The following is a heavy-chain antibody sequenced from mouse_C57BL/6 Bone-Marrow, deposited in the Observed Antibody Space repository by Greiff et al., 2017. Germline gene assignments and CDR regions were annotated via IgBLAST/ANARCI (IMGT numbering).Heavy chain of an antibody. V-gene: IGHV1-59*01. CDR1: GYTFTSYW. D-gene: IGHD2-4*01. Sequence: VQLQQPGAELVRPGTSVKLSCKASGYTFTSYWMHWVKQRPGQGLEWIGVIDPSDSYTNYNQKFKGKATLTVDTSSSTAYMQLSSLTSEDSAVYYCARDDYDLGAWFAYWGQGTLVTVSA. CDR3: ARDDYDLGAWFAY. J-gene: IGHJ3*01. CDR2: IDPSDSYT.